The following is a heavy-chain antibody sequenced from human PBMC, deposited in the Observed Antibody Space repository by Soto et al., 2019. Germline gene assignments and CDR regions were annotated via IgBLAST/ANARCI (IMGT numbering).Heavy chain of an antibody. CDR1: GFTFSSYS. CDR2: ISSSSSYI. Sequence: GSLRLSCAASGFTFSSYSMNWVRQAPGKGLEWVSSISSSSSYIYYADSVKGRFTISRDNAKNSLYLQMNSLRAEDTAVYYCARDLLFIAAADPYWGQGTLVTVSS. CDR3: ARDLLFIAAADPY. J-gene: IGHJ4*02. V-gene: IGHV3-21*01. D-gene: IGHD6-13*01.